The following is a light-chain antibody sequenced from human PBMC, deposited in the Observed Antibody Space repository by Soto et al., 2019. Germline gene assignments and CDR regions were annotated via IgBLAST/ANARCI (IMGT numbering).Light chain of an antibody. CDR3: QQYNNWPLT. J-gene: IGKJ4*01. Sequence: EIVLTQSPGTLSLSPGERATLSCRASQSVRSSYLAWYQQKPGQPPRLLIYDASTRATGIPARFSGSQSGTEFTLTISSLLSEDFAVYSCQQYNNWPLTFGGGTRWIS. CDR1: QSVRSSY. CDR2: DAS. V-gene: IGKV3D-15*01.